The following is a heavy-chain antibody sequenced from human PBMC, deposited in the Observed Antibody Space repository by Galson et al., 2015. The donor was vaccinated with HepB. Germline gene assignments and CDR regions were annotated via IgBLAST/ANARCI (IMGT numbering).Heavy chain of an antibody. CDR3: ARQWSGPWYSSSWYFDY. V-gene: IGHV4-39*01. J-gene: IGHJ4*02. D-gene: IGHD6-13*01. Sequence: SETLSLTCTVSGGSISSSSYYWGWIRQPPGTGLEWIGSIYYSGSTYYNPSLKSRVTISVDTSKNQFSLKLSSVTAADTAVYYCARQWSGPWYSSSWYFDYWGQGTLVTVSS. CDR1: GGSISSSSYY. CDR2: IYYSGST.